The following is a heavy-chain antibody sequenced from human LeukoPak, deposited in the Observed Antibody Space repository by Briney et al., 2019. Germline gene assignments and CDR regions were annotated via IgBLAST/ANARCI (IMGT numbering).Heavy chain of an antibody. D-gene: IGHD3-3*01. V-gene: IGHV3-7*01. CDR2: IKQDGSEK. CDR1: GFTFSSYW. J-gene: IGHJ4*02. Sequence: PGGSLRLSCAASGFTFSSYWMSWVRQAPGKGLEWVANIKQDGSEKYYVDSVKGRFTISRDNAKNSLYLQMNSLRAEDTAVYYCARDLGHYDFWSGPVDYWGQGTLVTVSS. CDR3: ARDLGHYDFWSGPVDY.